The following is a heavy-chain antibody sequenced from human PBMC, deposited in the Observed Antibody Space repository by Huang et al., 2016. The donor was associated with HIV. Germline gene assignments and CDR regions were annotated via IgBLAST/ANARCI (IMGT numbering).Heavy chain of an antibody. D-gene: IGHD2-15*01. CDR1: GDTFRNYA. V-gene: IGHV1-69*13. Sequence: QVQLVQSGAEVKKPGSSVRVSCRASGDTFRNYAISGVRQGPGQGPEWMGGKIPIVGKPNYAQKFQGRIRISAKESTSTVYVELSSLTFQDTAVYYCARGMWDSNWDGTDWLLRHFDSWGQGTLVTVSS. CDR2: KIPIVGKP. J-gene: IGHJ4*02. CDR3: ARGMWDSNWDGTDWLLRHFDS.